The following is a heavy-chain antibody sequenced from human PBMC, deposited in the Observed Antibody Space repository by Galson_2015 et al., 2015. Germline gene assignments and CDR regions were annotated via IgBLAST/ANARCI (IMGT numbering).Heavy chain of an antibody. D-gene: IGHD4-17*01. V-gene: IGHV3-13*01. CDR3: ARARLLDDYGDFPAGWYFDL. CDR2: IGTAGDT. J-gene: IGHJ2*01. Sequence: SLRLSCAASGFTFSSYDMHWVRQATGKGLEWVSAIGTAGDTYYPGSVKGRFTISRENAKNSLYLQMNSLRAGDTAVYYCARARLLDDYGDFPAGWYFDLWGRGTLVTVSS. CDR1: GFTFSSYD.